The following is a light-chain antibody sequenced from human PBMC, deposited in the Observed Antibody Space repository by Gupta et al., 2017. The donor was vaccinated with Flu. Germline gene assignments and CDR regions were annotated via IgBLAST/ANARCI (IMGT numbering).Light chain of an antibody. Sequence: EIVLTQSPATLSLSPGERATLFCRASQSVSTYLAWYQHKPGQAPRLLIYDASNRATGIPARFSGSGSGTDFTLTISSLEPEDFAFYYGQKRSNWPPYTFGQGTRLEIK. CDR1: QSVSTY. J-gene: IGKJ2*01. CDR2: DAS. V-gene: IGKV3-11*01. CDR3: QKRSNWPPYT.